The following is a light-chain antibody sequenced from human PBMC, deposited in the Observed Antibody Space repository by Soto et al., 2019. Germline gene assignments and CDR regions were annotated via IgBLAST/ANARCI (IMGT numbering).Light chain of an antibody. CDR2: EVS. V-gene: IGLV2-23*02. CDR3: CSYAGSSTSVV. CDR1: SSDVGSYNL. J-gene: IGLJ2*01. Sequence: QSVLTQPASVSGSPGQSITISCTGTSSDVGSYNLVSWYQQHPGKAPKLMIYEVSKRPSGVSNRFSGSKSGNTASLTISGLQAEDEADSYCCSYAGSSTSVVFGGGTKLTVL.